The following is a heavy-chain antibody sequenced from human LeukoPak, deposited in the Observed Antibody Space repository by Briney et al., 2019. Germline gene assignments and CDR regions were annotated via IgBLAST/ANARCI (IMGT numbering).Heavy chain of an antibody. Sequence: SETLSLTCAVYGGSFSGYYWSWIRQPPGKGLEWIGEINHSGSTNYNPSLKSRVTISVDTSKNQFSLKLSSVTAADTAMYYCARSFRSRFDPWGQGTLVTVSS. CDR1: GGSFSGYY. CDR3: ARSFRSRFDP. V-gene: IGHV4-34*01. D-gene: IGHD2/OR15-2a*01. CDR2: INHSGST. J-gene: IGHJ5*02.